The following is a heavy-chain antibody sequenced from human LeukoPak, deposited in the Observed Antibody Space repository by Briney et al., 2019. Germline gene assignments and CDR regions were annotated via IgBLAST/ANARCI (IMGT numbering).Heavy chain of an antibody. D-gene: IGHD1-26*01. V-gene: IGHV3-30*02. J-gene: IGHJ4*02. CDR1: GFTFSSYG. CDR2: IRSDGSNK. Sequence: GGFLRLSCAASGFTFSSYGMHWVRQAPGKGLEWVAFIRSDGSNKYYADSVKGRFTISRDNSKNTLYLQMNSLRAEDTAVYYCAAEEGYLTNSGNYKGVDYWGQGTLVTVSS. CDR3: AAEEGYLTNSGNYKGVDY.